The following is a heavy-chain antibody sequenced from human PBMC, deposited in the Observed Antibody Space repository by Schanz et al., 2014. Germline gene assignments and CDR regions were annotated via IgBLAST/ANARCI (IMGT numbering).Heavy chain of an antibody. J-gene: IGHJ4*02. D-gene: IGHD1-26*01. CDR1: GGSISSSF. CDR2: ISYSGST. V-gene: IGHV4-59*12. CDR3: ARDKSGTYYAFDL. Sequence: QVKLQESGPGLVKPSETLSLTCNVSGGSISSSFWSWIRQPPGKGLEWIGYISYSGSTNYSPSLKRRVTISLDTSNNQMSLKLRSVSAADTAVYHCARDKSGTYYAFDLWGPGTQVTVSS.